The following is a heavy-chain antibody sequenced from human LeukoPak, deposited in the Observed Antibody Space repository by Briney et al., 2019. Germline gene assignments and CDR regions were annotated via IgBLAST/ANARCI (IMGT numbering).Heavy chain of an antibody. D-gene: IGHD1-26*01. Sequence: SETLSLTCTVSGGSISSGDFYWSWLRQPPGKGLEWIGHIYYSGSTYYNPSLKSRVTISLDRSKNQFSLKLTSVTAADTAVYYCARAKVANSGLDYWGQGTLVTVSS. V-gene: IGHV4-30-4*08. CDR3: ARAKVANSGLDY. CDR2: IYYSGST. J-gene: IGHJ4*02. CDR1: GGSISSGDFY.